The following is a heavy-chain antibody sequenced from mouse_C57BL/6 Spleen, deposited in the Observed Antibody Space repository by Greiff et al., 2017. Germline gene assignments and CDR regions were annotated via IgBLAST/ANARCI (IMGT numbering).Heavy chain of an antibody. CDR1: GYTFTDYE. Sequence: VQLQQSGAELVRPGASVTLSCTASGYTFTDYEMHWVKQTPVHGLEWIGAIDPDTGGTAYKQKFKGKAILTADKASSTAYMEIRSLTAEDSAVYYCAHPFDFSFAYWGQGTLVTVSA. D-gene: IGHD2-4*01. CDR3: AHPFDFSFAY. CDR2: IDPDTGGT. V-gene: IGHV1-15*01. J-gene: IGHJ3*01.